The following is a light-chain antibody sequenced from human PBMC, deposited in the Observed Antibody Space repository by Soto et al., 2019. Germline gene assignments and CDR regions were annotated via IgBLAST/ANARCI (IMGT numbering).Light chain of an antibody. CDR1: QGIGDS. V-gene: IGKV1-12*01. CDR3: QQVNSLPVT. J-gene: IGKJ4*01. Sequence: DIQMTQSPSYVSASVGYRVTITCRASQGIGDSLAWYQQRPGKAPKLLIYAASTLQSGVPSRFSGSGSGTEFTLTISSLQPEDFATYYCQQVNSLPVTFGGGPKVDI. CDR2: AAS.